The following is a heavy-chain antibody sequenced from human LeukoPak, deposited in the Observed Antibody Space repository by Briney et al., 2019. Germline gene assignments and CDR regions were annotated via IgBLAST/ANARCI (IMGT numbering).Heavy chain of an antibody. J-gene: IGHJ4*02. V-gene: IGHV3-23*01. CDR1: GFSFNSYA. D-gene: IGHD2-21*02. CDR2: ISSTSSTV. Sequence: PRRSLRLSCAASGFSFNSYAMSWVSQAPGKRLEWVAGISSTSSTVNYADPVKGRFTISRDNSNNTLYLQMNSLTAEDTALYYCAKRLRDPRAFDYWGQGTLVTVSS. CDR3: AKRLRDPRAFDY.